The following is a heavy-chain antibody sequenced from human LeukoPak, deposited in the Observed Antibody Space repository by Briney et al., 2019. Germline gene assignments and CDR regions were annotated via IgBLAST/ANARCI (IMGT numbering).Heavy chain of an antibody. CDR1: GFTFSSYA. CDR2: VSNDGDDK. Sequence: GRSLRLSCATSGFTFSSYAMHWVRQAPGKGLEWVAIVSNDGDDKYYADSVKGRFTISRDNSKNTLYLQMNSLRAEDTAVYYCARPSTMVRGVSDDYWGQGTLVTVSS. J-gene: IGHJ4*02. V-gene: IGHV3-30-3*01. CDR3: ARPSTMVRGVSDDY. D-gene: IGHD3-10*01.